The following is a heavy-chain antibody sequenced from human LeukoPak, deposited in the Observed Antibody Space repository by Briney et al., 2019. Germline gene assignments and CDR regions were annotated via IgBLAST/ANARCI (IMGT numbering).Heavy chain of an antibody. CDR2: IYTGGRT. CDR3: ARVEMATSSLDL. V-gene: IGHV3-53*01. D-gene: IGHD5-24*01. J-gene: IGHJ5*02. CDR1: ELTVSRNY. Sequence: GGSLRLSCTDSELTVSRNYMAWVRQAPGKGLECVSVIYTGGRTFYADSVRGRLTISRGISKNTVSLQMNSLKAEDTAVYFCARVEMATSSLDLWGQGTLVIVSS.